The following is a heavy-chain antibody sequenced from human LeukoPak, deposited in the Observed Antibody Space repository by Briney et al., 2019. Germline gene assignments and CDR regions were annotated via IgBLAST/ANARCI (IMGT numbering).Heavy chain of an antibody. CDR3: SRHVNTFDY. V-gene: IGHV4-39*01. CDR2: IFYTGNT. CDR1: GGSISSRNHY. J-gene: IGHJ4*02. Sequence: PSETLSLTCSVSGGSISSRNHYWGWIRQPPGKGLEWIGSIFYTGNTYYNPSLRSRVTMSVDTSKNHFSLNLSSVTAADMAVYYCSRHVNTFDYWGQGALVTVSP.